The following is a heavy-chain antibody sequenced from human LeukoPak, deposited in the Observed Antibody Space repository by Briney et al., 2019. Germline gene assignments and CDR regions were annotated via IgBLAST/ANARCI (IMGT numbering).Heavy chain of an antibody. CDR2: ISYEGGTQ. CDR1: GVTLSPYG. D-gene: IGHD3-10*01. CDR3: AKEGTPQVSTWYDL. V-gene: IGHV3-30*18. Sequence: GMSLRLSCAASGVTLSPYGMHWDRQAPGKGLEWVAVISYEGGTQHYADSVKGRFIISRDNPRNTLYLQMNILRTEDTAVYYCAKEGTPQVSTWYDLWGQGTQVIVSS. J-gene: IGHJ5*02.